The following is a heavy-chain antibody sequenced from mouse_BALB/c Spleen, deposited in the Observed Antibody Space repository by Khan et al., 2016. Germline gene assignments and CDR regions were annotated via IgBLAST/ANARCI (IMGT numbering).Heavy chain of an antibody. CDR1: GYTFTDYV. CDR2: IYPGSGST. Sequence: QVQLQQSGPELVKPGASVKMSCKASGYTFTDYVISWVKQRTGQGLEWIGEIYPGSGSTYYNEKFKGKATQTADKSSKTAYMQLSILTSEDSAVYFCARGGGNYLYWYFDVWGAGTTVTVSS. V-gene: IGHV1-81*01. J-gene: IGHJ1*01. CDR3: ARGGGNYLYWYFDV. D-gene: IGHD2-1*01.